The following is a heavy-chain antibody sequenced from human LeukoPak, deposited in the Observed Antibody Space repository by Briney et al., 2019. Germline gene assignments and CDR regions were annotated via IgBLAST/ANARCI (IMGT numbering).Heavy chain of an antibody. V-gene: IGHV1-2*02. J-gene: IGHJ6*03. CDR1: GNTSTDYY. Sequence: GASVKVSCKAFGNTSTDYYMHWVRQAPGQGLEWMGWINPNNGGTNYAQKFQGRVTMTRDTSISTVYMELSRLRSDDTAVYYCARTIFALRDYYYYMDVWGKGTTVIVSS. D-gene: IGHD5-24*01. CDR2: INPNNGGT. CDR3: ARTIFALRDYYYYMDV.